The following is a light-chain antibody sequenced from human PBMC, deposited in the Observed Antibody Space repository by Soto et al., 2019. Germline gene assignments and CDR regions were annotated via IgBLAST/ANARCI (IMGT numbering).Light chain of an antibody. CDR2: GAS. CDR3: QQYCSSPPFT. V-gene: IGKV3-20*01. J-gene: IGKJ3*01. CDR1: QSVSSSY. Sequence: EIVLTQSPGTLSLSPGERATLSCRASQSVSSSYLAWYQQKPGQAPRLLIYGASSRATGIPDRFSGSRSGTDFTLTISRLEPEDFAVYYCQQYCSSPPFTVGPGTKVDIK.